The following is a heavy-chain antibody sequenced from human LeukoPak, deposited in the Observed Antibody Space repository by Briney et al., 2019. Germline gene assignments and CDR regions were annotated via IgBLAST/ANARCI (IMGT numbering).Heavy chain of an antibody. CDR3: ARDLRSFGGPRGYSYGHDY. J-gene: IGHJ4*02. CDR2: INPNSGGT. D-gene: IGHD5-18*01. V-gene: IGHV1-2*02. Sequence: ASVKVSCKASGYTFTGYYMHWVRQAPGQGLEWMGWINPNSGGTNYAQKFQGRVTMTRDTSISTAYMELSRLRSDDTAVYYCARDLRSFGGPRGYSYGHDYWGQGTLVTVSS. CDR1: GYTFTGYY.